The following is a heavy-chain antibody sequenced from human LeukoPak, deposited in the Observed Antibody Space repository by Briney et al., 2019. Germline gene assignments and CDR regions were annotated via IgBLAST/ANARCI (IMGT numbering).Heavy chain of an antibody. J-gene: IGHJ4*02. V-gene: IGHV3-30-3*01. D-gene: IGHD6-13*01. CDR1: GFTFSSYA. CDR3: ARGGAAAARKRGVDF. CDR2: ISYDGSNK. Sequence: GALRLSCAASGFTFSSYAMHWVRQAPGKGLEWVAVISYDGSNKYYADSVKGRFTISRDNSKNSLYLQMDSLRDEDTAVFYCARGGAAAARKRGVDFWGQGTLVTVSS.